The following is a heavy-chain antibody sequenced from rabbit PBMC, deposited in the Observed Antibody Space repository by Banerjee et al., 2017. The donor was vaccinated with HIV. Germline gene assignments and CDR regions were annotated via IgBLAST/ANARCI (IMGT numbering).Heavy chain of an antibody. CDR2: IYTGDGST. D-gene: IGHD1-1*01. J-gene: IGHJ4*01. CDR3: ARGAWSSGSGSNL. Sequence: EESGGGLVKPGASLTLTCTASGFSLSGYYMCWVRQPPGKGLEWIACIYTGDGSTYYASWVNGRFTISRSTSLNTVTLQMTSLTAPDTATYFCARGAWSSGSGSNLWGQGTLVTVS. V-gene: IGHV1S47*01. CDR1: GFSLSGYY.